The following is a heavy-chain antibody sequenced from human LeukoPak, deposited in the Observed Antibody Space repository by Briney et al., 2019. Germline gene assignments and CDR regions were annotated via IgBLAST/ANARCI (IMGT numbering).Heavy chain of an antibody. J-gene: IGHJ4*02. V-gene: IGHV3-9*01. CDR1: GFTFDDYA. Sequence: PGRSLRLSCAASGFTFDDYAMHWVRQAPGKGLEWVSGISWNSGSIGYADSVKGRFTISRDNAKNSLYLQMNSLRAEDTALYYCAKDHINWNYDGSGFDYWGQGTLVTVSS. CDR3: AKDHINWNYDGSGFDY. D-gene: IGHD1-7*01. CDR2: ISWNSGSI.